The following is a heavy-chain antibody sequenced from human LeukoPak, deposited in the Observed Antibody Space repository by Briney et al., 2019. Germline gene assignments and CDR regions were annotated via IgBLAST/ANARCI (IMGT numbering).Heavy chain of an antibody. CDR3: ARADYELLWFGELLFVLDY. CDR2: INHSGST. D-gene: IGHD3-10*01. Sequence: PSETLSLTCTVSGGSISSSSYYWSWIRQPPGKGLEWIGEINHSGSTNYNPSLKSRVTISVDTSKNQFSLKLSSVTAADTAVYYCARADYELLWFGELLFVLDYWGQGTLVTVSS. V-gene: IGHV4-39*07. J-gene: IGHJ4*02. CDR1: GGSISSSSYY.